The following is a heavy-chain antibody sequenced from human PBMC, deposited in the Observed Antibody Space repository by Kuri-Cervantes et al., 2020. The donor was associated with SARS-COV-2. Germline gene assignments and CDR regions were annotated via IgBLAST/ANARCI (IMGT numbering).Heavy chain of an antibody. J-gene: IGHJ4*02. Sequence: ASVKVSCKASGYTFSRYGINWVRQAPGQGLEWMGWISAYNGNTNYAQKLQGRVTMTTDTSTTTAYMELRSLRSDDTAVYYCARAQSITFGGVIVIWTYYFDYWGQGTLVTVSS. CDR1: GYTFSRYG. CDR2: ISAYNGNT. V-gene: IGHV1-18*01. CDR3: ARAQSITFGGVIVIWTYYFDY. D-gene: IGHD3-16*02.